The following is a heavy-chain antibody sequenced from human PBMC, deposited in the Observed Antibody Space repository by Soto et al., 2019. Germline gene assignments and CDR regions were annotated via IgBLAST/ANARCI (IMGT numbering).Heavy chain of an antibody. CDR3: AKDLQAYGDYDYYCYALDV. CDR2: ISYDGTNK. J-gene: IGHJ6*02. Sequence: QVQLVESGGGVVPPGTSLRLSCAASGFTFSTYGMHWVRQTPGKGLEWVALISYDGTNKYYADSVKGRFTICRDNSKNTLYLQMNSLSAEDTAVYYCAKDLQAYGDYDYYCYALDVWGQGTTVSVSS. V-gene: IGHV3-30*18. D-gene: IGHD4-17*01. CDR1: GFTFSTYG.